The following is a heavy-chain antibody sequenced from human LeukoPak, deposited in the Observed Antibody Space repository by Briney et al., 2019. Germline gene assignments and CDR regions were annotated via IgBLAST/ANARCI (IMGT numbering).Heavy chain of an antibody. V-gene: IGHV3-23*01. CDR3: AKGRISYCMDV. D-gene: IGHD2-15*01. CDR2: ISGSGGST. CDR1: GLTFTTSA. J-gene: IGHJ6*02. Sequence: GGSLRLSCAATGLTFTTSAMTWVRQAPGKGLEWVSAISGSGGSTYYADSVKGRFTISRDNSKNTLYLQMDSLRAEDTAVYYCAKGRISYCMDVWGQGTTVTVSS.